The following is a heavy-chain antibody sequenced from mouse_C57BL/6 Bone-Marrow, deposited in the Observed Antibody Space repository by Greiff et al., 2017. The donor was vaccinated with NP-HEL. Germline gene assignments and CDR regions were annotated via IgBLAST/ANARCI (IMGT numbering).Heavy chain of an antibody. V-gene: IGHV1-50*01. J-gene: IGHJ2*01. D-gene: IGHD2-1*01. CDR2: IDPSDSYT. Sequence: QVQLQHPGAELVKPGASVKLSCKASGYTFTSYWMQWVKQRPGQGLEWIGEIDPSDSYTNYNQKFKGKATLTVDTSSSTAYMQLSSLTSEDSAVYYCAGSLLWYFDYWGQGTTLTVSS. CDR1: GYTFTSYW. CDR3: AGSLLWYFDY.